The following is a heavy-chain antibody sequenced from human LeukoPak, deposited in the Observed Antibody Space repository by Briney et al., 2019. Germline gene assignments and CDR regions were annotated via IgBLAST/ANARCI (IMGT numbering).Heavy chain of an antibody. D-gene: IGHD2-15*01. CDR2: ISGSGGST. V-gene: IGHV3-23*01. J-gene: IGHJ5*01. Sequence: GGSLRLSCAASGFTVSSNYMSWVRQAPGKGLEWVSGISGSGGSTYYADSVKGRFTISRDNTKNTLYLQMNSLRAEDTAVYYCAKDRHAPGRYCSGTSCFPFDSWGQGTLVTVSS. CDR3: AKDRHAPGRYCSGTSCFPFDS. CDR1: GFTVSSNY.